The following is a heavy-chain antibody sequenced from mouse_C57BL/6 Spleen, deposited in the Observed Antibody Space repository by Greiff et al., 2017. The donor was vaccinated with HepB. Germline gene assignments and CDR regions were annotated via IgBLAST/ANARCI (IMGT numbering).Heavy chain of an antibody. V-gene: IGHV1-55*01. Sequence: VKLQQSGAELVKPGASVKMSCKASGYTFTSYWMTWVQQRPEQGLEWIGDIYPGSGCTNYDDKFKGRDTITRDTSSSTAYMQLSSLKSEDSAVYYCARSYDYGCDYFDYWGQGTMLTVSS. CDR3: ARSYDYGCDYFDY. D-gene: IGHD2-4*01. J-gene: IGHJ2*01. CDR1: GYTFTSYW. CDR2: IYPGSGCT.